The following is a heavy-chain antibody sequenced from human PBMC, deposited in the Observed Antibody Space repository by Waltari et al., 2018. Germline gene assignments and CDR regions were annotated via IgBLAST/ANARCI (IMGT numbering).Heavy chain of an antibody. Sequence: QVQLQESGPGLVKSSETLSLTCSVSGGSLSDHFWSWVRQSPGKGLVWIGNVYYRGTTSYNPTLKRRVTISIDTSKNQFSLKLNSVTAADTAIYYCARMYYYDCYYGMDVWGQGTTVIVSS. CDR3: ARMYYYDCYYGMDV. CDR2: VYYRGTT. J-gene: IGHJ6*02. D-gene: IGHD3-10*01. V-gene: IGHV4-59*11. CDR1: GGSLSDHF.